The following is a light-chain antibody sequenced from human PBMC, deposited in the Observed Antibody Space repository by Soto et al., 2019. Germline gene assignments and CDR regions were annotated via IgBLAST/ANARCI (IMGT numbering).Light chain of an antibody. CDR1: QSVRSN. CDR2: DTS. V-gene: IGKV3-15*01. Sequence: EVVMTQSPATLSVYPGERATLSCRASQSVRSNLAWYQQKPGQAPRPLIYDTSTRATGIPARFSGSGSGTDFTLTISSLEPEDFAVYYCHQRQYWPPITFGQGTRLEN. J-gene: IGKJ5*01. CDR3: HQRQYWPPIT.